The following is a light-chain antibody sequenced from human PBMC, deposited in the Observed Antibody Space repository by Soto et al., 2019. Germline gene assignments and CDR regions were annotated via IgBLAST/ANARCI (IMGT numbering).Light chain of an antibody. J-gene: IGKJ1*01. V-gene: IGKV3-20*01. CDR2: GIS. CDR1: QTVGTSY. Sequence: EIVLTQSPGTLSLSPGEIATLSFSASQTVGTSYLAWYQQKPGQAPRLLIFGISHRATGIPDRFSGSGSGTDFTLTISSLEPEDFAVYFCQQYASSPETFGQGTKVDNK. CDR3: QQYASSPET.